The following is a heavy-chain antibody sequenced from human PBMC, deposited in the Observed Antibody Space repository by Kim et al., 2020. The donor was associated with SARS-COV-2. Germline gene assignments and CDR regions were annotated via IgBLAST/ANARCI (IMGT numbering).Heavy chain of an antibody. CDR2: IYPGDSDT. V-gene: IGHV5-51*01. CDR3: ASSLDRPGVTANPWVDWYFDL. Sequence: GESLKISCKSSGYSFTSYWIGWVRQKPGKGLEWMGIIYPGDSDTRYSPSFEGQVTISADKSISTAYLQWSSLQASDTAIYYCASSLDRPGVTANPWVDWYFDLWGRGTLVTVSS. D-gene: IGHD2-21*02. J-gene: IGHJ2*01. CDR1: GYSFTSYW.